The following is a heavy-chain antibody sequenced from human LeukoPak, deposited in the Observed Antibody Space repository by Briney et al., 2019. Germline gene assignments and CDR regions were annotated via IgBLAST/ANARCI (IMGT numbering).Heavy chain of an antibody. V-gene: IGHV4-59*01. Sequence: PSETLSLTCTVSGGSISSYYWSWIRQPPGKGLEWIGYIYYSGSTNYNPSLKSRVTISVDTSKNHFSLKLSSVTAADTTVYYCARLLAWAGRSDWFDPWGQGTLVTVSS. J-gene: IGHJ5*02. CDR3: ARLLAWAGRSDWFDP. CDR2: IYYSGST. CDR1: GGSISSYY. D-gene: IGHD3-3*02.